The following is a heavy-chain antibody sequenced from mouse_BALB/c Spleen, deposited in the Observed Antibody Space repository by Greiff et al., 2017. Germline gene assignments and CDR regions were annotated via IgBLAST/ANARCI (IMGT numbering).Heavy chain of an antibody. D-gene: IGHD1-1*01. J-gene: IGHJ4*01. CDR3: ASYYYGSSYRTMDY. V-gene: IGHV3-8*02. CDR2: ISYSGST. Sequence: VQLQQSGPSLVKPSQTLSLTCSVTGDSITSGYWNWIRKFPGNKLEYMGYISYSGSTYYNPSLKSRISITRDTSKNQYYLQLNSVTTEDTATYYCASYYYGSSYRTMDYWGQGTSVTVSS. CDR1: GDSITSGY.